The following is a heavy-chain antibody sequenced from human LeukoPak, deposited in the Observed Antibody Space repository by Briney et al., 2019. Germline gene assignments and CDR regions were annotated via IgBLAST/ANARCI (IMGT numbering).Heavy chain of an antibody. D-gene: IGHD1-26*01. CDR2: IYTSGCT. V-gene: IGHV4-61*02. J-gene: IGHJ3*01. CDR3: ARDRAGLGLLDF. CDR1: GGSISSGSYY. Sequence: SQTLSLTCTVSGGSISSGSYYWSWIRQPAGKGLEWIGRIYTSGCTNYNPSLKSRVTISVDTSTNQFSLRLSSVTAADTAMYYCARDRAGLGLLDFWGQGTMVIVFS.